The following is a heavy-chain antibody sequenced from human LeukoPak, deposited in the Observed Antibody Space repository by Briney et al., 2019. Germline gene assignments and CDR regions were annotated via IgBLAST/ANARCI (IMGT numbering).Heavy chain of an antibody. J-gene: IGHJ5*02. V-gene: IGHV4-31*03. CDR2: IYYSGST. D-gene: IGHD5-18*01. Sequence: SETLSLTCTVSGGSISSGGYSWSWIRQHPGKGLEWIGYIYYSGSTYYNPSLKSRVTISVDTSKNQFSLKLSSVTAADTAVYYCARGPSVDTAMVYNWFDPWGQGTLVTVSS. CDR3: ARGPSVDTAMVYNWFDP. CDR1: GGSISSGGYS.